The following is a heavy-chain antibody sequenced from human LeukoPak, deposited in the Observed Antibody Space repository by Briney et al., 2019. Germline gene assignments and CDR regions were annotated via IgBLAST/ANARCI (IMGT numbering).Heavy chain of an antibody. Sequence: PGGTLRLSCAASGVTFSIYWMNWVGRAPGKGLEGLADIKQDRSEKNYVDSVKGRFTISRDNAKNSLYLQMNNLRVEDTAMYYCAGGTGFIIKDWGQGTLVTVSS. J-gene: IGHJ4*02. V-gene: IGHV3-7*03. CDR2: IKQDRSEK. CDR3: AGGTGFIIKD. CDR1: GVTFSIYW. D-gene: IGHD3-9*01.